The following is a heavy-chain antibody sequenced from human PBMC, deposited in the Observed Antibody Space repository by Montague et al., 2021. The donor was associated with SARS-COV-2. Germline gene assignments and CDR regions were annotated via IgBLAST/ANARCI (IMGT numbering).Heavy chain of an antibody. Sequence: SLRLSCAASGFTFGDYSIHWVRQAPGKGLVWVARISADGATANYAESVLGRFAISRDNSKNTVLLQMDSLRAEDAAVYYCAKALYSGGLFFVSGSDFWGQGTLVTVSS. CDR2: ISADGATA. V-gene: IGHV3-23*01. J-gene: IGHJ4*02. CDR1: GFTFGDYS. D-gene: IGHD6-19*01. CDR3: AKALYSGGLFFVSGSDF.